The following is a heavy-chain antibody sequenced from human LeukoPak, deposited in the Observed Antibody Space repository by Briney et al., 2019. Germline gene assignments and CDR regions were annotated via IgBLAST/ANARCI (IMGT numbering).Heavy chain of an antibody. D-gene: IGHD3-10*01. CDR1: GYSISSGYY. CDR3: ARVDNYYGLGSFGASHYYYMDV. Sequence: SETLSLTCAVSGYSISSGYYWGWIRQPPGKGLEWIARIDRTGNRYYNPPLKSRVTISVDTSKNQLSLKLTSLTAADTAIYYCARVDNYYGLGSFGASHYYYMDVWGKGTTVTVSS. CDR2: IDRTGNR. V-gene: IGHV4-38-2*01. J-gene: IGHJ6*03.